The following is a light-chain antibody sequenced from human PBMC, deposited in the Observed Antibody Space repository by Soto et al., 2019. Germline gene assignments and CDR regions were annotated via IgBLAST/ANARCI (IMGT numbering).Light chain of an antibody. J-gene: IGKJ4*01. V-gene: IGKV3-15*01. Sequence: EIVITQSPATLSVSPGEGATLSCKASQNVYNNLAWYQQRPGQPPRLLIYDASTRATGISARFSGSGYGTEFTLTISILQSEDFAVYFCQQCRNWPLTFGGGTKVEIK. CDR2: DAS. CDR1: QNVYNN. CDR3: QQCRNWPLT.